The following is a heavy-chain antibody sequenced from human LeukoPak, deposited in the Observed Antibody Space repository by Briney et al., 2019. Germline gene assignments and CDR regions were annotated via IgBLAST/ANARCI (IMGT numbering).Heavy chain of an antibody. J-gene: IGHJ4*02. V-gene: IGHV4-34*01. Sequence: SETRSLTCAVYGGSFSGYYWSWIRQPPGKGLEWIGEVNHSGSTNYNPSLKSRVTISVDTSKNQFSLKLSSVTAADTAVYYCARDNKDYRGNSSFDYWGQGTLVTVSS. CDR1: GGSFSGYY. CDR3: ARDNKDYRGNSSFDY. CDR2: VNHSGST. D-gene: IGHD4-23*01.